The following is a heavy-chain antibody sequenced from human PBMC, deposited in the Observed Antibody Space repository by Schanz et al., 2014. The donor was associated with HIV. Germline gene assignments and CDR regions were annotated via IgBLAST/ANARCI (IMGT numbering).Heavy chain of an antibody. CDR3: ARSPSYGMDV. V-gene: IGHV3-33*01. Sequence: QVQLVESGGGVVQPGRSLRLSCAASGFIFSRYGMHWVRQAPGKGLEWVAVIWHDGSKKYYADSVKGRFTISRDNAKNSLSLQMNSLRDEDTAVYYCARSPSYGMDVWGQGTTVTVSS. J-gene: IGHJ6*02. CDR2: IWHDGSKK. CDR1: GFIFSRYG.